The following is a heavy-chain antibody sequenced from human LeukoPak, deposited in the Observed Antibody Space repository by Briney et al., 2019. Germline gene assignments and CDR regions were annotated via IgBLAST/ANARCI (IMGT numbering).Heavy chain of an antibody. CDR3: AREGNSGYDVIDY. J-gene: IGHJ4*02. CDR1: GGSISSYY. D-gene: IGHD5-12*01. CDR2: IFYSGST. V-gene: IGHV4-59*01. Sequence: SETLSLTCTVSGGSISSYYWNWIRQPPGKGLEWIGYIFYSGSTNYNPSLRSRVTISVDTSKNQFSLKLSSVTAADTAVYYCAREGNSGYDVIDYWGQGTLVTVSS.